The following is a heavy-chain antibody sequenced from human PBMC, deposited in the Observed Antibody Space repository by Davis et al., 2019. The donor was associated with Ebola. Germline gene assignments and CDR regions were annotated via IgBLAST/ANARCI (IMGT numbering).Heavy chain of an antibody. V-gene: IGHV3-74*01. D-gene: IGHD2-2*01. CDR3: ARGFVVVPAAMAHYGMDV. CDR2: INSGGSST. J-gene: IGHJ6*02. Sequence: PGGSLRLSCAASGFTFTSYWMHWVRQAPGKGLVWVSRINSGGSSTSYADSVKGRFSISRDNAKNSLYLQMNSLRAEDTAVYYCARGFVVVPAAMAHYGMDVWGQGTTVTVSS. CDR1: GFTFTSYW.